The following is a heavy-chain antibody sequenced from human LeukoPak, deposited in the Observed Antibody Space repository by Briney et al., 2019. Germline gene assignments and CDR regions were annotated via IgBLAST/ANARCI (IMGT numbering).Heavy chain of an antibody. V-gene: IGHV3-53*01. CDR2: IYSGGST. CDR3: ARLSGSSWSRNYYYYYYMDV. Sequence: GGSLRLSCAASGFTFSSYSMSWVRQAPGKGLEWVSVIYSGGSTYYADSVEGRFTISRDNSKNTLYLQMNSLRAEDTAVYYCARLSGSSWSRNYYYYYYMDVWGKGTTVTVSS. D-gene: IGHD6-13*01. J-gene: IGHJ6*03. CDR1: GFTFSSYS.